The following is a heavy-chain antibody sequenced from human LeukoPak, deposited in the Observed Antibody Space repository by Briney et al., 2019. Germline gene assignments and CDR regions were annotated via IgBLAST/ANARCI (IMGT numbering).Heavy chain of an antibody. CDR3: ARQSRPSNSGYSWLY. CDR2: IYPGDSDT. D-gene: IGHD3-22*01. Sequence: GESLKFSCKGSGYSFTSYWIGWVRQMPGKGLEWMGIIYPGDSDTRYSPSFQGQVTISADKSISTAYLQWSSLKASDTAMYYCARQSRPSNSGYSWLYWGQGTLVTVSS. V-gene: IGHV5-51*01. J-gene: IGHJ4*02. CDR1: GYSFTSYW.